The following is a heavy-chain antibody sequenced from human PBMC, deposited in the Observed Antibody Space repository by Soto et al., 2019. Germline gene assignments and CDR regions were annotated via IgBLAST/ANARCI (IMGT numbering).Heavy chain of an antibody. V-gene: IGHV4-34*01. CDR3: AREYTKRSGYFDY. J-gene: IGHJ4*02. D-gene: IGHD1-1*01. CDR2: INHSGST. CDR1: GGSFTGYY. Sequence: PSETLSLTCAVYGGSFTGYYWSWIRQPPGKGLEWIGEINHSGSTNYNPSLKSRVTISLDTSKNQFSLKLSSVTAADTAVYYCAREYTKRSGYFDYWGQGTLVTVSS.